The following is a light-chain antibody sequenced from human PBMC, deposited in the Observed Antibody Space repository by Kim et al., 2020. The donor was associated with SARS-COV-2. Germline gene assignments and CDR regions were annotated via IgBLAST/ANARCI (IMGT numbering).Light chain of an antibody. CDR1: QCIGTY. J-gene: IGKJ4*01. CDR2: AAT. V-gene: IGKV1-39*01. Sequence: TVGESVTIACRARQCIGTYLNWYQQTPGKAPKLLIYAATTLQSGVPSRLSGSGSGTDFTLTIISLQVEDFATYYCQQSHNTPLLTFGGGTKVDIK. CDR3: QQSHNTPLLT.